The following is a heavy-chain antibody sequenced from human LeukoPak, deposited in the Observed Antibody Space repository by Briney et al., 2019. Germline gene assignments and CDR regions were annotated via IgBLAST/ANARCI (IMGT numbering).Heavy chain of an antibody. CDR2: ISSDESST. Sequence: GGSLRLSCAASGFTFSHHWMHWVRQAPGKGLVWVSHISSDESSTTYADSVKGRFTISRDNRKNTLYLRMNSLRVEDTAVYFCARDDEGDCASTSCYKWFDPWGQGTLVTVSS. V-gene: IGHV3-74*01. J-gene: IGHJ5*02. D-gene: IGHD2-2*02. CDR3: ARDDEGDCASTSCYKWFDP. CDR1: GFTFSHHW.